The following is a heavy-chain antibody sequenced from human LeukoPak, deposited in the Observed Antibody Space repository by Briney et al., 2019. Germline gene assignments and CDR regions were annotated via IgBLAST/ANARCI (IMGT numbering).Heavy chain of an antibody. Sequence: PGGSLRLSCAASGYTFSNHWMSWVRQAPGKGVEWVANIKQGGSEKNYADSVRGRFTISRDNAKNSLYLQMNSLRAEDTAVYYCARDGYTTSSVFRDWGQGTLVTVSS. CDR2: IKQGGSEK. D-gene: IGHD6-6*01. V-gene: IGHV3-7*01. CDR3: ARDGYTTSSVFRD. J-gene: IGHJ4*02. CDR1: GYTFSNHW.